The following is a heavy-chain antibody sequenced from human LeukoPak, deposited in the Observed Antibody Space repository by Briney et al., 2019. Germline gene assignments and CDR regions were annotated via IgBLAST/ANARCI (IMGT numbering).Heavy chain of an antibody. V-gene: IGHV3-30*04. Sequence: PGRSLRLSCAASGFTFSSYAMHWVRQAPDKGLEWVAVISYDGSNKYYADSVKGRFTISRDNSKNTLYLQMNSLRAEDTAVYYCARVFLSTLLRYFDWSSDYWGQGTLVTVSS. D-gene: IGHD3-9*01. J-gene: IGHJ4*02. CDR2: ISYDGSNK. CDR3: ARVFLSTLLRYFDWSSDY. CDR1: GFTFSSYA.